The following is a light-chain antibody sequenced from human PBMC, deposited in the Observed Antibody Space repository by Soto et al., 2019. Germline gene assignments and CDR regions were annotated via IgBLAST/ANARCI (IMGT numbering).Light chain of an antibody. CDR2: GAS. V-gene: IGKV3-20*01. CDR3: QQYHSSRWT. CDR1: QSVSSSY. Sequence: EIVLTQSPGTLSLSPGERATLSCRASQSVSSSYLGWYQQKPGQAPRLLIYGASSRATGITDRFSGSGSGTDFTLTISRLEPEDFAVYYCQQYHSSRWTFGQGTKVEIK. J-gene: IGKJ1*01.